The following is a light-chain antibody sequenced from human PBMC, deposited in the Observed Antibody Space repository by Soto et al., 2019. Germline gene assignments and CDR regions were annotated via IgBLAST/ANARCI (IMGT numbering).Light chain of an antibody. Sequence: DIQMTQSPSSLSASVGDRVTITCRASQSISSYLNWHQQKPGKAPNLLIYAASSLQSGVPSRFSGSGSGTDFTLTISSLQPEDFATYYCQQSFSTPWTFGQGTKVDIK. CDR1: QSISSY. J-gene: IGKJ1*01. CDR3: QQSFSTPWT. CDR2: AAS. V-gene: IGKV1-39*01.